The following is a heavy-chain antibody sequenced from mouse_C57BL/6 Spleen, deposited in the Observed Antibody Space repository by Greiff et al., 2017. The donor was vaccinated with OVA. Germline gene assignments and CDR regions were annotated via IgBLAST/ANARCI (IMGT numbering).Heavy chain of an antibody. V-gene: IGHV3-6*01. J-gene: IGHJ2*01. CDR2: ISYDGSN. D-gene: IGHD2-1*01. CDR3: ARAGIYYYFDY. CDR1: GYSITSGYY. Sequence: ESGPGLVKPSQSLSLTCSVTGYSITSGYYWNWIRQFPGNKLEWMGYISYDGSNNYNPSLKNRISITRDTSKNQFFLKLNSVTTEDTATYYCARAGIYYYFDYWGQGTTLTVSS.